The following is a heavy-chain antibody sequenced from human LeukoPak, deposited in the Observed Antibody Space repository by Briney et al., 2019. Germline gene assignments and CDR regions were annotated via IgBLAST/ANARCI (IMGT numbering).Heavy chain of an antibody. Sequence: PGGSLRLSCAASKFTFSNYGMHWVRQAPGKGLEWVAVISSDGSNKYYADSVEGRFTISRDNSKNTLYLQMNSLRAEDTAVYYCAKCPSGVLRYFAPIDYWGQGTLVTVSS. CDR2: ISSDGSNK. CDR3: AKCPSGVLRYFAPIDY. V-gene: IGHV3-30*18. D-gene: IGHD3-9*01. CDR1: KFTFSNYG. J-gene: IGHJ4*02.